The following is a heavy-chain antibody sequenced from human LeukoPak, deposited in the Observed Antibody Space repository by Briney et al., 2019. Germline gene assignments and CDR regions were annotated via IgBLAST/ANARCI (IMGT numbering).Heavy chain of an antibody. CDR3: ATTGYSSGWYGY. CDR2: IIPILGTA. Sequence: SVRVSSTASGGTFIIYATSWVRQTPGQGLEWMGGIIPILGTANYAQKFQGRVTITADKSTSTAYMELSSLRSEDTAVYYCATTGYSSGWYGYWGQGTLVTVSS. CDR1: GGTFIIYA. V-gene: IGHV1-69*06. D-gene: IGHD6-19*01. J-gene: IGHJ4*02.